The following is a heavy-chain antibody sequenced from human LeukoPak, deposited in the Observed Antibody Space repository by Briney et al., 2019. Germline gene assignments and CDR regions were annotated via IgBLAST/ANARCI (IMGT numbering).Heavy chain of an antibody. J-gene: IGHJ3*02. Sequence: GESLKISCKASGYTFTSNWIGWVRQMPGKGLEWMGIIYPGDSDTRYSPSFQGQVTISADKSISTAYLQWSSLKASDTAMYYCASLGYSYGPHAFDIWGQGTMVTVSS. V-gene: IGHV5-51*01. D-gene: IGHD5-18*01. CDR2: IYPGDSDT. CDR3: ASLGYSYGPHAFDI. CDR1: GYTFTSNW.